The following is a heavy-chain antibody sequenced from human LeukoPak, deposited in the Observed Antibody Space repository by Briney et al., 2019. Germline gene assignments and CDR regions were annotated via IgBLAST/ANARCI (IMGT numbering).Heavy chain of an antibody. J-gene: IGHJ4*02. V-gene: IGHV3-30*18. CDR2: ISSDGSNK. CDR3: AKNTYYYDSSGYYDY. CDR1: GFTFSSYG. Sequence: HPGGSLRLSCAASGFTFSSYGMHWVRQAPGKGLEWVAVISSDGSNKYYADSVKGRFTISRDNSKNTLYLQMNSLRTEDTALYYCAKNTYYYDSSGYYDYWGQGTLVTVSS. D-gene: IGHD3-22*01.